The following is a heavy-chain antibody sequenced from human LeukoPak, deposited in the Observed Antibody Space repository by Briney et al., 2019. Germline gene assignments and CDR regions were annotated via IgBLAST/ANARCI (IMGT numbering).Heavy chain of an antibody. Sequence: GGSLRLSCAASGFTFSSYWMHWVRQAPGKGLVWVSRINTDGSSTSYADSVKGRFTISRDNAKNTLYLQMNSLRAEDTAVYYCARDSEYYDILTGYFLESNFDYWGQGTLVTVSS. CDR1: GFTFSSYW. CDR2: INTDGSST. J-gene: IGHJ4*02. V-gene: IGHV3-74*01. CDR3: ARDSEYYDILTGYFLESNFDY. D-gene: IGHD3-9*01.